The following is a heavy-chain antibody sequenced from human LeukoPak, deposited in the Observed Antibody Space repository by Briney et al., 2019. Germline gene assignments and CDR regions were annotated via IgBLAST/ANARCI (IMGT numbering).Heavy chain of an antibody. CDR2: IYYSGST. CDR3: ARQRTYCSSTSCYLEYFDY. V-gene: IGHV4-39*01. D-gene: IGHD2-2*01. CDR1: GGSISSSSYY. J-gene: IGHJ4*02. Sequence: SETLSLTCTVSGGSISSSSYYWGWIRQPPGKGLEWIGSIYYSGSTYYNPSLKSRVTISVDTSKNQFSLKLSSVTAADTAVYYCARQRTYCSSTSCYLEYFDYWGQGTLVTVSS.